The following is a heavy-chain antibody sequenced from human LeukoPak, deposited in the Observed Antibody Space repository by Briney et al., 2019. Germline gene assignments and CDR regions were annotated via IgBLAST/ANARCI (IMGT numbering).Heavy chain of an antibody. Sequence: GGSLRLSCAASDFSFITYAMSWVRQAPGKGLEWVSTITGRGDATYYADSVKGRFTISRDNSKNTLYLQMNSLRAEDTAVYYCTTDPDMVDIVAGSYWGQGTLVTVSS. D-gene: IGHD5-12*01. CDR3: TTDPDMVDIVAGSY. V-gene: IGHV3-23*01. J-gene: IGHJ4*02. CDR1: DFSFITYA. CDR2: ITGRGDAT.